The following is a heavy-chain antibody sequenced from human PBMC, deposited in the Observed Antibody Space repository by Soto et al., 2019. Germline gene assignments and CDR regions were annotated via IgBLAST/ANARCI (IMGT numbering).Heavy chain of an antibody. CDR2: IYHSGST. CDR1: GYSISSGYY. V-gene: IGHV4-38-2*01. CDR3: ASESASAGGTGTTGNFFDY. D-gene: IGHD1-1*01. Sequence: SETLSLTCAVSGYSISSGYYWGWIRQPPGKGLEWIGSIYHSGSTYYNPSLKSRVTISVDTSKNQFSLKLSSVTAADTAVYYCASESASAGGTGTTGNFFDYWGQGTLVTVSS. J-gene: IGHJ4*02.